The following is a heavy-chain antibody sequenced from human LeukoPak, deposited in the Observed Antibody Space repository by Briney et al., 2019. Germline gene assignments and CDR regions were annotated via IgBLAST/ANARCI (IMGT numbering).Heavy chain of an antibody. V-gene: IGHV4-59*01. J-gene: IGHJ6*02. Sequence: PSETLSLTCTVSGGSISSSYWSWIRQPPGKGLEWIGYISYSGSTNYNPSLKSRVTISVDTSKNQFSLKLSSMTAADTAVYYCARVGGTNYYYYGMDVWGQGTTVTVSS. CDR3: ARVGGTNYYYYGMDV. CDR2: ISYSGST. CDR1: GGSISSSY. D-gene: IGHD1-1*01.